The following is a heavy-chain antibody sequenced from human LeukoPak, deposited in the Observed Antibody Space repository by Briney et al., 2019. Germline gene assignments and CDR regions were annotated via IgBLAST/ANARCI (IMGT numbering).Heavy chain of an antibody. D-gene: IGHD6-19*01. CDR3: ARDAGYSSSAYMDV. V-gene: IGHV1-18*01. CDR2: SSAYNGNT. CDR1: GYTFTSYA. Sequence: ASVKVSCKASGYTFTSYAMNWVRQAPGQGLEWMGWSSAYNGNTNYAQKLQGRVTMTTDTSTSTAYMELRSLRYDDTAVYYCARDAGYSSSAYMDVWGKGTMFTISS. J-gene: IGHJ6*03.